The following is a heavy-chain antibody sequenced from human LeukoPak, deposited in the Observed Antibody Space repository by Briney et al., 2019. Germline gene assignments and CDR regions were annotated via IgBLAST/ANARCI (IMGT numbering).Heavy chain of an antibody. Sequence: PGGSLRLSCAASGFTFSSYAMSWVRQAPGKGLEWVSAISGSGGSTYYADSVKGRFTISRDNSKNTLYLQMNSLRAEDTAVYYCAKASTGYSGYDCGYWGQGTLVTVTS. CDR2: ISGSGGST. V-gene: IGHV3-23*01. CDR3: AKASTGYSGYDCGY. CDR1: GFTFSSYA. D-gene: IGHD5-12*01. J-gene: IGHJ4*02.